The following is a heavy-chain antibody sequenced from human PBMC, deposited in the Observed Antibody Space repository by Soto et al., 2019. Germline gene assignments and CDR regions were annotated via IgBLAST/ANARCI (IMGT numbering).Heavy chain of an antibody. Sequence: ASVKVSCKASGYTFTSYYMHWVRQAPGQGLEWMGIINPSGGSTSYAQKFQGRVTMTRDTSTSTVYMELSSLRSEDTAVYYCATGLCSGGSCYTEGDAFDIWGQGTVVTVSS. D-gene: IGHD2-15*01. V-gene: IGHV1-46*03. CDR2: INPSGGST. J-gene: IGHJ3*02. CDR1: GYTFTSYY. CDR3: ATGLCSGGSCYTEGDAFDI.